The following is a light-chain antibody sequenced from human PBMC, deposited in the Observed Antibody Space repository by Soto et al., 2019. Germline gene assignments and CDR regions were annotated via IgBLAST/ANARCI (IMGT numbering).Light chain of an antibody. CDR1: QSISTW. CDR2: KAS. Sequence: DIQMTQSPSTLPASVGDRVTITCRASQSISTWLAWYQQRPGKAPKLLIYKASSLESGVPSRFSGSGSGTDFTLAISSLQPEDSATYYCLQDINYPWTFGQGTKVDIK. V-gene: IGKV1-5*03. CDR3: LQDINYPWT. J-gene: IGKJ1*01.